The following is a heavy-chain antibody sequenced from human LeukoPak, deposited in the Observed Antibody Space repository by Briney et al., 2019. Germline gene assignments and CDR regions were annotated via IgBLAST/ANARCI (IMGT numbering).Heavy chain of an antibody. J-gene: IGHJ4*02. CDR1: GYTFTGHY. Sequence: ASVKVSCKASGYTFTGHYLNWVRQAPGQGLEWMGWINPTGGTTYAQKFLDRVTMTRDTPINTAYMELSGLRSDDTAVYYCARDVGWSSSHWGRGTLVTVSS. D-gene: IGHD6-6*01. CDR3: ARDVGWSSSH. CDR2: INPTGGT. V-gene: IGHV1-2*02.